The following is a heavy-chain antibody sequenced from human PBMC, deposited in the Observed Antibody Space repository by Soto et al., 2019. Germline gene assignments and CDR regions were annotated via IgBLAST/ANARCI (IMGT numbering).Heavy chain of an antibody. D-gene: IGHD2-2*02. J-gene: IGHJ3*02. CDR1: GFTFSSYS. V-gene: IGHV3-21*01. Sequence: GGSLRLSCAASGFTFSSYSMNWVRQAPGKGLEWVSSISSSSSYIYYADSVKGRFTISRDNAKNSLYLQMNSLRAEDTAVYYCARGCSSTSCYKGAFDILGQGTMVTVSS. CDR3: ARGCSSTSCYKGAFDI. CDR2: ISSSSSYI.